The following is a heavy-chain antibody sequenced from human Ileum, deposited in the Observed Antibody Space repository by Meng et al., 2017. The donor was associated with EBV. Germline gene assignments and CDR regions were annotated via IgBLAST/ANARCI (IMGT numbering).Heavy chain of an antibody. CDR1: GYTFGNYG. V-gene: IGHV1-18*01. Sequence: QVPIVHAGGGGKKSGALWKGTFKASGYTFGNYGISWLRQAPGKGPEWMGWISAYNGNTNYAQNLQGRVTMTTDTSTGTAYMEVRSLRSDDTAVYYCARAGNGGSYYFTYWGQGTLVTVSS. CDR3: ARAGNGGSYYFTY. J-gene: IGHJ4*02. D-gene: IGHD1-26*01. CDR2: ISAYNGNT.